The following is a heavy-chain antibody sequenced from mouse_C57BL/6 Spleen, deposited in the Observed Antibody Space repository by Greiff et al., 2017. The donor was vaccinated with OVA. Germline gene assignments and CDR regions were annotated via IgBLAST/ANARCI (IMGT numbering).Heavy chain of an antibody. J-gene: IGHJ2*01. CDR1: GYSITSGYD. CDR3: ARAFYDYSFDY. Sequence: EVKLVESGPGMVKPSQSLSLTCTVSGYSITSGYDWHWIRHFPGNNLEWMGYISYSGSTNYNQSLKSRISITHDTSNNHFFLKLNSVTTEDTATYCCARAFYDYSFDYWGQGTTLTVSS. V-gene: IGHV3-1*01. CDR2: ISYSGST. D-gene: IGHD2-3*01.